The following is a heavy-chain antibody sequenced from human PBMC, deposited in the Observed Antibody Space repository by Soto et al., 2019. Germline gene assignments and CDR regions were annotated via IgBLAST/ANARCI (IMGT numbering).Heavy chain of an antibody. D-gene: IGHD1-20*01. J-gene: IGHJ4*02. CDR1: GFTVSSNY. CDR2: IYSDGTI. Sequence: PRGSLRLSCAASGFTVSSNYMSWVRQAPGKGLEWVSVIYSDGTIDYADSVKGRFTSSRDDSRSTFYLQMNGLRVEDTAIYYCAKDKSPDGIWDIDHWGQGTPVTVSS. CDR3: AKDKSPDGIWDIDH. V-gene: IGHV3-66*01.